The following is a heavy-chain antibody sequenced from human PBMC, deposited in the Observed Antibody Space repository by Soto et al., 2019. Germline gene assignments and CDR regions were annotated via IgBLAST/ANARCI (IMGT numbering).Heavy chain of an antibody. CDR2: ISGSDGST. CDR1: GFTFNNYV. D-gene: IGHD3-10*01. V-gene: IGHV3-23*01. CDR3: VRVNFRGTQLWLEAFDY. Sequence: EVQLLESGGGLVQPGGSLRLSCAASGFTFNNYVMAWVRQAPGKGLEWVSGISGSDGSTVYADSMKGRFSISRDNSKNTLYLQVHSLRAVDTAVYYCVRVNFRGTQLWLEAFDYWGRGTLVSVSS. J-gene: IGHJ4*02.